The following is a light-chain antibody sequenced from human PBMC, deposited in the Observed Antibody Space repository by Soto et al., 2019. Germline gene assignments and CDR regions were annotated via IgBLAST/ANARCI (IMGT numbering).Light chain of an antibody. V-gene: IGKV1-39*01. CDR3: QQSFRTPLT. CDR2: AAS. Sequence: DIQMTQSPSSLSASVGDRATITCRASQRISSYLNWYQQKPGKAPKLLIYAASNLQSGVPSRFTGSGSGTDFTLTISSLQPEDFATYYCQQSFRTPLTFG. CDR1: QRISSY. J-gene: IGKJ4*01.